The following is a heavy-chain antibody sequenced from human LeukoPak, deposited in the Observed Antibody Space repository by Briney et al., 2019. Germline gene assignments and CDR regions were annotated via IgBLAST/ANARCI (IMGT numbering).Heavy chain of an antibody. CDR2: VKSKADDGTT. J-gene: IGHJ3*02. Sequence: TGGSLRLSCEASGFSFTNTWMSWVRQAPGKGLEWVGRVKSKADDGTTDYAAPVQGRFTISRDDSKNTLSLLMNSLKNEDTAVYYCATEGGSGSYYGDDAFDMWGQGTMVTVSS. CDR3: ATEGGSGSYYGDDAFDM. CDR1: GFSFTNTW. D-gene: IGHD3-10*01. V-gene: IGHV3-15*01.